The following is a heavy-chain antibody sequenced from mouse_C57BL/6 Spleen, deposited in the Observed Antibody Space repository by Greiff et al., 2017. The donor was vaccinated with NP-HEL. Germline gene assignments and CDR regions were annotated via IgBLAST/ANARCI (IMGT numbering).Heavy chain of an antibody. CDR2: ISYDGSN. D-gene: IGHD1-1*01. CDR3: ARDDYGSSSDY. Sequence: VQLKESGPGLVKPSQSLSLTCSVTGYSITSGYYWNWIRQFPGNKLEWMGYISYDGSNNYNPSLKNRISITRDTSKNQFFLKLNSVTTEDTATYYCARDDYGSSSDYWGQGTTLTVSS. V-gene: IGHV3-6*01. CDR1: GYSITSGYY. J-gene: IGHJ2*01.